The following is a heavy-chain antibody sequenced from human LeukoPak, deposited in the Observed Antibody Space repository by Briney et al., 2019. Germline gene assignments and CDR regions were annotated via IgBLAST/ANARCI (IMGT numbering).Heavy chain of an antibody. J-gene: IGHJ4*02. CDR3: AKGRARIAVAGTLDY. CDR1: GFTFSSYA. D-gene: IGHD6-19*01. Sequence: PGGSLRLSCAASGFTFSSYAMSWVRQAPGKGLEWVSAISGSGGSTYYADSVKGRFTISRDNSKNTLYLQMNSLRAEDTAVYYCAKGRARIAVAGTLDYWRQGTLVTVSS. CDR2: ISGSGGST. V-gene: IGHV3-23*01.